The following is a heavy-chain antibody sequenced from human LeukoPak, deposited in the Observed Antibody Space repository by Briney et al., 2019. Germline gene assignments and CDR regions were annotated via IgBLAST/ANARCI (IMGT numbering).Heavy chain of an antibody. J-gene: IGHJ4*02. CDR3: ARFGYYDYVWGRTNYFDY. D-gene: IGHD3-16*01. V-gene: IGHV5-51*07. CDR2: IYPGDSDT. Sequence: GESLKISCKGSGYSFTSYWLGLVHQIPGKGLEWMGIIYPGDSDTIYSPSFQGQVTISADKSISTAYLQWSSLKASDNAMYHCARFGYYDYVWGRTNYFDYWGQGPLVTVSS. CDR1: GYSFTSYW.